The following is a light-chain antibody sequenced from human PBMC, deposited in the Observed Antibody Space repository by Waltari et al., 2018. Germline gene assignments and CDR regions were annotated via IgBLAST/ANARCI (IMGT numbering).Light chain of an antibody. J-gene: IGLJ3*02. CDR1: KLGDRY. CDR3: QAWDSRGV. Sequence: SSELTQPPSVAVSPGQRANITCSGDKLGDRYVSWYQQKPGQSPILSIYQDTKRPSGIPERVSGSNSVNTATLTIGGTQTMDEADYYCQAWDSRGVFGGGTKLTVL. V-gene: IGLV3-1*01. CDR2: QDT.